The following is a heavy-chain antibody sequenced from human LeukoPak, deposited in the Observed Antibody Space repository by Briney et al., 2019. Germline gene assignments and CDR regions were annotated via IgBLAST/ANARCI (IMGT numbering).Heavy chain of an antibody. V-gene: IGHV4-34*12. Sequence: PPETLSLTCALSGGSISTYSWSWTWHRQTPEKGLEWHSENIEKGNANYNPSLKSRVTIDLDTSKIQFSLKLTSMSAADTAMYCWARGYFQPRWYFGLWGRGTGVTVSS. D-gene: IGHD2-21*01. CDR3: ARGYFQPRWYFGL. J-gene: IGHJ2*01. CDR2: NIEKGNA. CDR1: GGSISTYS.